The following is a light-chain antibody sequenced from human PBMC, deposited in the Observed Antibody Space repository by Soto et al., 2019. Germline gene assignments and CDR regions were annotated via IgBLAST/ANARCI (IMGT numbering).Light chain of an antibody. J-gene: IGLJ1*01. CDR1: SSNVGSLS. CDR3: AAWDGSLNGLYV. CDR2: SNY. V-gene: IGLV1-44*01. Sequence: QSVLTQAPSASGTPGQRVTISCSGSSSNVGSLSVDWHQHLPGTAPKLLIHSNYQRPSGVPDRFSGSKSGTSASLAINGLPSEDEADYYCAAWDGSLNGLYVLGTGTKLTVL.